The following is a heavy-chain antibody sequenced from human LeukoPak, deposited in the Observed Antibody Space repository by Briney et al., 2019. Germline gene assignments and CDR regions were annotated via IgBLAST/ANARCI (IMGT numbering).Heavy chain of an antibody. D-gene: IGHD1-26*01. J-gene: IGHJ2*01. CDR3: ARDKWDQLNWYLVL. CDR2: ITWNSGKI. V-gene: IGHV3-9*01. Sequence: GGSLRLSCAASGFTFDDYGMHWVRQAPGKGLEWVSGITWNSGKIAYADSVKGRFTISRDNAKNSLYLQMNSLRADDTAFYYCARDKWDQLNWYLVLWGRGTLVTVSS. CDR1: GFTFDDYG.